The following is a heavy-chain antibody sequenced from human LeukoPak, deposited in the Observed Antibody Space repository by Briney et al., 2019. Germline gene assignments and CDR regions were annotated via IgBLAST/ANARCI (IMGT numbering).Heavy chain of an antibody. CDR2: LSWHSGSI. CDR1: GFKFNDYA. CDR3: AKETKVGENLYYFDY. Sequence: GRSLRLSCLASGFKFNDYAMHWVRQAPGKGLEWVSGLSWHSGSIGYADSVKGRFIISRDNAKNSLYLEMNSLRPEDSALYYCAKETKVGENLYYFDYWGRGTLVTVSS. J-gene: IGHJ4*02. D-gene: IGHD1-26*01. V-gene: IGHV3-9*01.